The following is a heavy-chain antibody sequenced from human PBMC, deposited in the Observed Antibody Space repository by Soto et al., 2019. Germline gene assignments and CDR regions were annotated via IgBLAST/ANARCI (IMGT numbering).Heavy chain of an antibody. Sequence: QPSETLSLTCSVSGGSISTDGYYWSWIRQAPGKGLEWVSVIYDGGRTFYADSVKGRFTISRDNSKNTVHLQMNTLRAEDTAVYYCARGIDDNGYYLESWGQGTLVTVSS. CDR1: GGSISTDGYY. CDR2: IYDGGRT. CDR3: ARGIDDNGYYLES. V-gene: IGHV3-53*01. D-gene: IGHD3-3*01. J-gene: IGHJ4*02.